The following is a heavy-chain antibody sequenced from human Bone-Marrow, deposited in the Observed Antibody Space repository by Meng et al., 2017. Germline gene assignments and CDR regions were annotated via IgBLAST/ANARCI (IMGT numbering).Heavy chain of an antibody. CDR3: AREVVVVAATGGFDY. CDR2: ISYDGSNK. V-gene: IGHV3-30*09. Sequence: GESLKISCAASGCTFRSYAMHWVRQAPGKGLEWVAVISYDGSNKYYADSVKGRFAISRDNSKNTLYLQMNSLRAEDTAVYYCAREVVVVAATGGFDYWGQGTLVTVSS. J-gene: IGHJ4*02. CDR1: GCTFRSYA. D-gene: IGHD2-15*01.